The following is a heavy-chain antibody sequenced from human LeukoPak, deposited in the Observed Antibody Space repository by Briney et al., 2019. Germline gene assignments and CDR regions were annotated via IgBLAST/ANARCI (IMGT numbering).Heavy chain of an antibody. CDR2: IIPIFGTA. D-gene: IGHD2-15*01. CDR3: ARDRAGTGYCSGGSCYSAGY. V-gene: IGHV1-69*13. CDR1: GGTFSSYA. J-gene: IGHJ4*02. Sequence: SAKVSCKASGGTFSSYAISWVRQAPGQGLEWMGGIIPIFGTANYAQKFQGRVTVTADESTSTAYMELSSLRSEDTAVYYCARDRAGTGYCSGGSCYSAGYWGQGTLVTVSS.